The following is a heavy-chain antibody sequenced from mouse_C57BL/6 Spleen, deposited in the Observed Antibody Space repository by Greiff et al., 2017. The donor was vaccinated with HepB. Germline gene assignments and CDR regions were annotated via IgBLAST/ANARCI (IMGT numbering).Heavy chain of an antibody. CDR2: ISSGGGTT. V-gene: IGHV5-2*01. Sequence: EVQLVESGGGLVQPGESLKLSCESNEYEFLSHDMSWVRKTPEKRLEWVAAISSGGGTTYYPDTMEGRFTISRDNTKKTLYLQMSSLRSEDTALYYCARYYDDYAMDYWGQGTSVTVSS. CDR3: ARYYDDYAMDY. D-gene: IGHD1-1*01. CDR1: EYEFLSHD. J-gene: IGHJ4*01.